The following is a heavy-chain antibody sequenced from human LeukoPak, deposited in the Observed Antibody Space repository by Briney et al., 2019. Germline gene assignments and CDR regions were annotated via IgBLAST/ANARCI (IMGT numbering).Heavy chain of an antibody. Sequence: GGSLRLSCAASGFTVSVNYMSWVRLAPGKGLEWVSVIYTDGSTYYADSVKGRFTISRDNSKNTLYLQMNSLRAEDTAVYDCVIGQQWLVQVFDYWGQGTLVTVSS. V-gene: IGHV3-66*02. CDR3: VIGQQWLVQVFDY. J-gene: IGHJ4*02. CDR2: IYTDGST. D-gene: IGHD6-19*01. CDR1: GFTVSVNY.